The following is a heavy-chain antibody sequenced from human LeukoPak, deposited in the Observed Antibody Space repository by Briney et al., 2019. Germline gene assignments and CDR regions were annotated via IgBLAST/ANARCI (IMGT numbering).Heavy chain of an antibody. CDR3: ARYSDSSGYYYHYYFDY. V-gene: IGHV6-1*01. J-gene: IGHJ4*02. CDR1: VDSVSSNSAA. Sequence: SQTLSLTCAISVDSVSSNSAAWNWIRQSPSRGLEWLGRTYYRSKWYNDYAVSVKSRITINPDTSKNQFSLQLNSVTPEDTAVYYCARYSDSSGYYYHYYFDYWGQGTLVTVSS. CDR2: TYYRSKWYN. D-gene: IGHD3-22*01.